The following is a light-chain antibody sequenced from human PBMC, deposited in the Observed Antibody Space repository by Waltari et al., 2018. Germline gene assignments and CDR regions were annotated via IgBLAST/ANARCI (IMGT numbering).Light chain of an antibody. CDR1: QSISNY. V-gene: IGKV1-5*03. Sequence: DIQMTQSPSTLSASVGDRVTITCLASQSISNYLAWYQRKPAKAPNLLIYKASILNRGVSARFSGSGSWTQFTLTISSLQPGDFATYFCQQYHTYSSFGQGTKLEIK. CDR2: KAS. J-gene: IGKJ2*01. CDR3: QQYHTYSS.